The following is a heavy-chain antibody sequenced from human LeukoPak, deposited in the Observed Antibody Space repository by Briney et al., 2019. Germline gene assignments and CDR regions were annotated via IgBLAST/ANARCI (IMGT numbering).Heavy chain of an antibody. Sequence: GGSLRLSCAASGFTFSSYSMNWVRQAPGKGLEWVSSISSSSSYIYYADSVKGRFTISRDNAKNSLYLQMNSLRAEDTAVYYCARGEGSGSYFAGYMDVWGKGTTVTVSS. J-gene: IGHJ6*03. CDR1: GFTFSSYS. D-gene: IGHD3-10*01. CDR2: ISSSSSYI. V-gene: IGHV3-21*01. CDR3: ARGEGSGSYFAGYMDV.